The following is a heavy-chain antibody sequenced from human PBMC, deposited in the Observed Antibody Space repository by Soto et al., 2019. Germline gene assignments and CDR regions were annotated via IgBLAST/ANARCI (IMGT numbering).Heavy chain of an antibody. CDR1: GGSISSGGYS. J-gene: IGHJ4*02. Sequence: QLQLQESGSGLVKPSQTLSLTCAVSGGSISSGGYSWSWIRQPPGKGLEWIGYIYHSGSTYYNPSLRRRVTISVDRSKNQFSLQLSSVTAADTAVYYCASLTLSSGYVYFDYWGQGTLVTVSS. CDR3: ASLTLSSGYVYFDY. CDR2: IYHSGST. D-gene: IGHD3-22*01. V-gene: IGHV4-30-2*01.